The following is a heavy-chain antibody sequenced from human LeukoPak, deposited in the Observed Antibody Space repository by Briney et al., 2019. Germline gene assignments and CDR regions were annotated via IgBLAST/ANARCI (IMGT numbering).Heavy chain of an antibody. CDR2: ISGSGGST. Sequence: PGGSLRLSCVASGFTFSSYAMTWVRQAPGKGLEWVSGISGSGGSTYYADSVKGRFTFSRDNSKNTLYLQMNSLRAEDTDVYYCAKALASAPVDCWGQGTLVTVSS. CDR1: GFTFSSYA. J-gene: IGHJ4*02. CDR3: AKALASAPVDC. D-gene: IGHD2-15*01. V-gene: IGHV3-23*01.